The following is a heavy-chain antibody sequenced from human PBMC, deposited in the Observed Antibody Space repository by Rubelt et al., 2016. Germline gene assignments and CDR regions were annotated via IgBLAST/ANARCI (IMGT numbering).Heavy chain of an antibody. Sequence: YDGSNKYYADSVKGRFTISRDNSKNSLYLQMNSLRAEDTAVYYCARDLAPEMITFGGASYFDYWGQGTLVTVSS. J-gene: IGHJ4*02. V-gene: IGHV3-33*01. D-gene: IGHD3-16*01. CDR2: YDGSNK. CDR3: ARDLAPEMITFGGASYFDY.